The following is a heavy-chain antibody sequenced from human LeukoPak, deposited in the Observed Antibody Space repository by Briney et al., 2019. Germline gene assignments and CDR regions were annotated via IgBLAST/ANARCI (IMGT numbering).Heavy chain of an antibody. Sequence: WASVKVSCKASGYTFTSYDINWVRQATGQGLEWMGWMNPNSGNTGYAQKFQGRVTITRNTSISTAYMELSSLRSEDTAVYFCAKGDKMLTWRRTYNRFDPWGQGTLVTVSS. CDR2: MNPNSGNT. CDR1: GYTFTSYD. D-gene: IGHD3-16*01. CDR3: AKGDKMLTWRRTYNRFDP. V-gene: IGHV1-8*03. J-gene: IGHJ5*02.